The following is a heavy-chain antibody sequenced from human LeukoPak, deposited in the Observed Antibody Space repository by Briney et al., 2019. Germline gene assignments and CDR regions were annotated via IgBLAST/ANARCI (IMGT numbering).Heavy chain of an antibody. J-gene: IGHJ4*02. CDR1: GGSISSSSYY. D-gene: IGHD5-24*01. CDR2: VYHNGTT. Sequence: SETLSLTCTVSGGSISSSSYYWGWIRQPPGKGLECIGNVYHNGTTYDNPSLKSRVTISADTSKNQFSLKLSSVTAADTAVYYCVRADFYNRVLDYWGQGSLVTVSS. CDR3: VRADFYNRVLDY. V-gene: IGHV4-39*07.